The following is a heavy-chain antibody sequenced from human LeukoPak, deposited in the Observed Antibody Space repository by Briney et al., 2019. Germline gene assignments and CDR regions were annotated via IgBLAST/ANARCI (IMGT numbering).Heavy chain of an antibody. D-gene: IGHD2-8*01. V-gene: IGHV3-23*01. CDR1: GFTFSSFP. J-gene: IGHJ4*02. Sequence: GGSLRLSCAASGFTFSSFPMSWVRQAPGKGLEWVSVISGGGVSTYYADSVKGRFTISRDNSKNTLYLQMNSLRAEDTAAYYCAKWARYCTNGVCYYFDYWGQGTLVTVSS. CDR2: ISGGGVST. CDR3: AKWARYCTNGVCYYFDY.